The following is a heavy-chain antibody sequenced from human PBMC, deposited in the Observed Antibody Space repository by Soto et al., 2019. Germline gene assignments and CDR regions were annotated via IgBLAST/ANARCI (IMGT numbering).Heavy chain of an antibody. CDR3: ARDAGGYAILTGYYKAHHFDQ. Sequence: QVQLVQSGAEVKKPGDSVKVSCKASGYTFGHFYITWVRQAPGQGLEWMGAISPHNRNTNYAEKFRGRVTMTTDTTTTTAYMEWISLRSDDTAVYYCARDAGGYAILTGYYKAHHFDQWGQGALVTVSS. CDR2: ISPHNRNT. D-gene: IGHD3-9*01. V-gene: IGHV1-18*01. J-gene: IGHJ4*02. CDR1: GYTFGHFY.